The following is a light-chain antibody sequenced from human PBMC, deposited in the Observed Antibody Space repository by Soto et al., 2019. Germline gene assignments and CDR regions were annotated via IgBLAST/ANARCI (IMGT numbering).Light chain of an antibody. V-gene: IGKV3-20*01. J-gene: IGKJ1*01. Sequence: EIVLTQSPGTLSLSPGDRATLGWRASQSVSSSYLAWYQQKLGQAPRLLIYGASSRAIGIPDRFSGSGSGTDFTLTISRLEPEDFAVYFCQQYGSLPRTFGQGTKVDIK. CDR2: GAS. CDR1: QSVSSSY. CDR3: QQYGSLPRT.